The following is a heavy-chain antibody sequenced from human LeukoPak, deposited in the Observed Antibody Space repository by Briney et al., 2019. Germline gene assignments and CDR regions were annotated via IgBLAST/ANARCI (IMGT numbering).Heavy chain of an antibody. CDR1: GGSFSGYY. D-gene: IGHD3-10*01. CDR3: ASPGTITRYYFDY. V-gene: IGHV4-34*01. J-gene: IGHJ4*02. Sequence: SETLSLTCAVYGGSFSGYYWSWIRQPPGKGLEWIGSIYYSGSTYYNPSLKSRVTISVDTSKNQFSLKLSSVTAADTAVYYCASPGTITRYYFDYWGQGTLVTVSS. CDR2: IYYSGST.